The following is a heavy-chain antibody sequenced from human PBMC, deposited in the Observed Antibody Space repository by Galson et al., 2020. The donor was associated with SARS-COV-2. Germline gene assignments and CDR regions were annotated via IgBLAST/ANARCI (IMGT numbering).Heavy chain of an antibody. V-gene: IGHV3-21*01. Sequence: GGSLRLSCAASGFTFSSYSMNWVRQAPGKGLEWVSSISSSSSYMYYADSVKGRFTISRDNAKNSLYLQMNSLRAEDTAVYYCAREYNWNYLNEFDYWGQGTLVTVSS. CDR2: ISSSSSYM. D-gene: IGHD1-7*01. CDR1: GFTFSSYS. J-gene: IGHJ4*02. CDR3: AREYNWNYLNEFDY.